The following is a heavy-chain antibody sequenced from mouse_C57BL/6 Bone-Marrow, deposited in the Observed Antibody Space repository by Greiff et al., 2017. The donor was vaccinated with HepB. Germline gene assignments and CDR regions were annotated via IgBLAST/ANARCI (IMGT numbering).Heavy chain of an antibody. CDR1: GFTFSSYG. Sequence: DVMLVESGGDLVKPGGSLKLSCAASGFTFSSYGMSWVRQTPDKRLEWVATISSGGSYTYYPDSVKGRVTISRDNAKNTLYLQMSSLKSEDTAMYYCARHHYDYDVAYWGQGTLVTVSA. CDR2: ISSGGSYT. CDR3: ARHHYDYDVAY. V-gene: IGHV5-6*02. D-gene: IGHD2-4*01. J-gene: IGHJ3*01.